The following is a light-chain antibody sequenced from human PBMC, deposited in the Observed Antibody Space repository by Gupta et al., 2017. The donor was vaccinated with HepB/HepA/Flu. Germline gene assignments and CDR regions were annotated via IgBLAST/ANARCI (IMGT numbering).Light chain of an antibody. V-gene: IGKV2-28*01. CDR3: MQDLQTPRT. CDR1: QSLLHSNGYNY. Sequence: EIVMTQSTLSLPVAPGEPASISCRSSQSLLHSNGYNYLDWYLQKPGESPQLLIYLGSNRASGVPDRFSGSGSGTDFTLKISRVEAEDVGVYYCMQDLQTPRTFGQGTKVEIK. J-gene: IGKJ1*01. CDR2: LGS.